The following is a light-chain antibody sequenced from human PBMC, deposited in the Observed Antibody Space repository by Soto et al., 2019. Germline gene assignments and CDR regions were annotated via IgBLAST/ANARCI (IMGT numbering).Light chain of an antibody. CDR1: SSNIGNNY. Sequence: QSVLTQPPSVSAAPGQTVTISCSGSSSNIGNNYVPWYQQLPGTAPKLLIYENNKRPSGIPDRFSGSKSATSATLGITGLQTEDEADYYCGTWDSSLRGVFGTGTKLTVL. CDR2: ENN. V-gene: IGLV1-51*02. CDR3: GTWDSSLRGV. J-gene: IGLJ1*01.